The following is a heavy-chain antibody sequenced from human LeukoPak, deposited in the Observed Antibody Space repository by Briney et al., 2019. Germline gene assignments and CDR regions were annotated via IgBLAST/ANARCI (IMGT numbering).Heavy chain of an antibody. CDR3: VIGGSPGY. D-gene: IGHD2-15*01. V-gene: IGHV3-74*01. J-gene: IGHJ4*02. CDR2: ISTDGYTT. Sequence: GGSLRLSCAASGLAFSAYKMHWVRQAPRKGLVWVSRISTDGYTTDYADFVQGRFTASRDNTKNTWSLEMNSLRAEDTAVYYCVIGGSPGYWGQGTLVTVSS. CDR1: GLAFSAYK.